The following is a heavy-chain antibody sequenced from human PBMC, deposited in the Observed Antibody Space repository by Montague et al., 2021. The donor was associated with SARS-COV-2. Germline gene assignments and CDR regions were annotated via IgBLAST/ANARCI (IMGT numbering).Heavy chain of an antibody. CDR3: ARGRRILLWFGELLSGGDYYGMDV. CDR2: INHSGST. V-gene: IGHV4-34*01. Sequence: SETLSLTCAVYGGSFSNYYWSWIRQPPGKGLEWVGEINHSGSTNYNPSLKSRVTISADTSKNQFSLKLSSVTAADTAVYYCARGRRILLWFGELLSGGDYYGMDVWGQGTTVTVSS. D-gene: IGHD3-10*01. CDR1: GGSFSNYY. J-gene: IGHJ6*02.